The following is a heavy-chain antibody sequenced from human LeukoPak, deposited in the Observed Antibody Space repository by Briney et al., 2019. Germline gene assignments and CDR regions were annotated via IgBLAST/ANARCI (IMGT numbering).Heavy chain of an antibody. V-gene: IGHV3-74*01. J-gene: IGHJ4*02. CDR2: MISGRST. CDR3: ARYGMGSDTN. D-gene: IGHD3-10*01. CDR1: GFTVSSYW. Sequence: GGSLRLSCAPSGFTVSSYWMHWVRQAPGKGLVWVSRMISGRSTSYADSVKGRFTISRDDAKNTLYLQMNSLRDEDTAVYYCARYGMGSDTNWGQGTQVTVSS.